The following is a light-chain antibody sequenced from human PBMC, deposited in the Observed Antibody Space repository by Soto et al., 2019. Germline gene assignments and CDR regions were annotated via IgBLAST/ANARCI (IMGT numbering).Light chain of an antibody. Sequence: DSVMTQSPQSLAVSLGERATINCKSSQSVLYTSNNKNFLAWYQQKPGQPPKLLFYWASTRESGVPDRFSGSVSGTDFTPTINSLQAEDVAIYYCLPYNNLPLTFGGGTKVDIK. CDR1: QSVLYTSNNKNF. CDR3: LPYNNLPLT. J-gene: IGKJ4*01. CDR2: WAS. V-gene: IGKV4-1*01.